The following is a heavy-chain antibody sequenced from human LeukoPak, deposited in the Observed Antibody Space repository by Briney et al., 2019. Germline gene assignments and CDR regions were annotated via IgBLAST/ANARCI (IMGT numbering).Heavy chain of an antibody. V-gene: IGHV3-21*04. J-gene: IGHJ4*02. CDR1: EFTFSDYS. CDR3: ATTRGSSFDY. Sequence: GGSLRLSCAVSEFTFSDYSMNWVRQAPGKGLEWVSFISSSDSYIYYADSVKGRFTISRDNSKNSLYLQMNSLRVEDTAMYYCATTRGSSFDYWGQGTLVTVSS. CDR2: ISSSDSYI. D-gene: IGHD1-26*01.